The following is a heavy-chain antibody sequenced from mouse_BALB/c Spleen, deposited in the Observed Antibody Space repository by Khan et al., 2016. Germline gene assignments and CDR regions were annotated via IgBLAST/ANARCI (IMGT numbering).Heavy chain of an antibody. CDR3: ARTYGNYGYFDV. D-gene: IGHD1-1*02. J-gene: IGHJ1*01. CDR2: ISDGGAYT. V-gene: IGHV5-4*02. CDR1: GFTFSDYY. Sequence: EVELVASGGGLVKPGGSLKLSCAASGFTFSDYYMYWVRQTPEKRLEWVATISDGGAYTYYPDSVKGRFTISRDNAKNNLYLQMSSLKSEDTAMYYCARTYGNYGYFDVWGAGTTVTVSS.